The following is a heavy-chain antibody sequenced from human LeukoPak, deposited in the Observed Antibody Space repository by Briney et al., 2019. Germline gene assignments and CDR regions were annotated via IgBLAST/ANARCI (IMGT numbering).Heavy chain of an antibody. D-gene: IGHD6-19*01. CDR1: GYTFTSYY. V-gene: IGHV1-46*01. J-gene: IGHJ3*02. CDR2: INPSGGST. CDR3: ARAGAPGAFDI. Sequence: ASVKVSCKASGYTFTSYYMHWVRQAPGQGLEWMGIINPSGGSTSYAQKFQGRVTMTRDTSTSTVYMELSSVTAADTAVYYCARAGAPGAFDIWGQGAMVTVSS.